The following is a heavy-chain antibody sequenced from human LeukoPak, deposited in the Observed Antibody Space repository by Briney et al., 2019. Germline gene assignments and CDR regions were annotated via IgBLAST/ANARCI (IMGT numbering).Heavy chain of an antibody. CDR3: ARHFSYGPASYPLDS. CDR1: GDSITDYY. V-gene: IGHV4-59*08. J-gene: IGHJ5*01. Sequence: SETLSLTCTVSGDSITDYYWSWVRQSPMKRLEWIAYIRSTGATNYSPALRSRVTISMDTSKNQFSLKLTSVTAADTAVYFCARHFSYGPASYPLDSWGQGILVTVSS. CDR2: IRSTGAT. D-gene: IGHD3-10*01.